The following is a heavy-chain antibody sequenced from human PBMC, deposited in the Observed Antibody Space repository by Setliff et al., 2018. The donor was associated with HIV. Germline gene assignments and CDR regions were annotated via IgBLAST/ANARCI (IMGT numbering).Heavy chain of an antibody. V-gene: IGHV4-31*03. CDR1: GDSISSGSYF. D-gene: IGHD1-1*01. Sequence: LSLTCTVSGDSISSGSYFWSWIRQHPGKGLEWIGYIYHSGNTYYNPSLKSRGTISVDTSKNQLSLKLNSVTAADTAVYYCARDSNAPYFQHWGQGTLVTVSS. CDR2: IYHSGNT. J-gene: IGHJ1*01. CDR3: ARDSNAPYFQH.